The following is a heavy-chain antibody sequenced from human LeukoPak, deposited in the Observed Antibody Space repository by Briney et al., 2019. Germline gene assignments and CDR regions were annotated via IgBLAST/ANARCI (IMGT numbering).Heavy chain of an antibody. CDR2: IYSGGST. D-gene: IGHD6-13*01. CDR1: GFTVSSNY. Sequence: PGGSLRLSCAASGFTVSSNYMSWVRQAPGKGLEWVSVIYSGGSTYYADSVRGRFTISRDNSKNTLYLQMNSLRAEDTAVYYCARNGYSSSWYRNWGQGTLVTVSS. CDR3: ARNGYSSSWYRN. V-gene: IGHV3-53*01. J-gene: IGHJ4*02.